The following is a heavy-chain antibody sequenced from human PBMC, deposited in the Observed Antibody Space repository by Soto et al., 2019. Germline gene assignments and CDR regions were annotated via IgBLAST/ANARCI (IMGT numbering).Heavy chain of an antibody. V-gene: IGHV5-51*01. CDR1: GDSCTSYW. J-gene: IGHJ4*02. D-gene: IGHD3-22*01. Sequence: ASLKISCKGSGDSCTSYWIGWVRQMPGKGLEWMGIIYPGDSDTRYSPSFQGQVTFSADKSISTAYLQWSSLKASDTAMYYCARRARDSSGYSAYFDYWGQGTLVIVSS. CDR2: IYPGDSDT. CDR3: ARRARDSSGYSAYFDY.